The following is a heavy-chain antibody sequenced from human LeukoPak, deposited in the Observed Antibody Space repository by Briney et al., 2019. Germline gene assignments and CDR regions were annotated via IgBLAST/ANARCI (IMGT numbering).Heavy chain of an antibody. CDR1: GGSFSGYY. V-gene: IGHV4-34*01. Sequence: PSETLSLTCAVYGGSFSGYYWSWIRQPPGKGLEWIGETNHSGSTNYNPSLKSRVTISVDTSKNQFSLKLSSVTAADTAVYYCARHRAYYDSSGYYYPSYYYYYMDVWGKGTTVTISS. CDR2: TNHSGST. CDR3: ARHRAYYDSSGYYYPSYYYYYMDV. D-gene: IGHD3-22*01. J-gene: IGHJ6*03.